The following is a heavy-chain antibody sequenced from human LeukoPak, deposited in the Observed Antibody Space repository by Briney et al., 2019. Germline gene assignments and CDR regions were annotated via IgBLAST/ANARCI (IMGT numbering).Heavy chain of an antibody. CDR2: IRYDGSNK. Sequence: GGSLRLSCAASGFTFSSYGMHWVRQAPGKGLEWVAFIRYDGSNKYYADSVKGRFTISRDNSKNTLYLQMNSLRAEDTAVYYCATDYYDYVWGSYRYGYYYYYYMDVWGKGTTVTVSS. J-gene: IGHJ6*03. CDR1: GFTFSSYG. V-gene: IGHV3-30*02. D-gene: IGHD3-16*02. CDR3: ATDYYDYVWGSYRYGYYYYYYMDV.